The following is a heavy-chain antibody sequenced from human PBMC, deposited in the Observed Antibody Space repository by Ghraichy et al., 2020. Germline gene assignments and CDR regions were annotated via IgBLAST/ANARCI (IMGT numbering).Heavy chain of an antibody. CDR1: GFTFSSYW. V-gene: IGHV3-74*01. Sequence: GGSLRLSCAASGFTFSSYWMHWVRQAPGKGLVWVSRINSDGSSTSYADSVKGRFTISRDNAKNTLYLQMNSLRAEDTAVYYCARERGTYSPAKTYYDILTGYSGYYYYYGMDVWGQGTTVTVSS. D-gene: IGHD3-9*01. CDR3: ARERGTYSPAKTYYDILTGYSGYYYYYGMDV. J-gene: IGHJ6*02. CDR2: INSDGSST.